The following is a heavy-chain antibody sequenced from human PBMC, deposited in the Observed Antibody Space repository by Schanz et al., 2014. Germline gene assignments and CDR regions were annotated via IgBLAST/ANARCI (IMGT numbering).Heavy chain of an antibody. CDR3: ARDHQWLARDYMDV. CDR1: GFTFSNHG. Sequence: QVQLVESGGGVVQPGRSLRLSCAASGFTFSNHGMHWVRQSPGKGLEWVALIWYDGSNEYYADSVKGRFTISRDNPKKTLYLQMNSLRAEDTAVYYCARDHQWLARDYMDVWGKGTTVTVSS. CDR2: IWYDGSNE. V-gene: IGHV3-33*01. D-gene: IGHD6-19*01. J-gene: IGHJ6*03.